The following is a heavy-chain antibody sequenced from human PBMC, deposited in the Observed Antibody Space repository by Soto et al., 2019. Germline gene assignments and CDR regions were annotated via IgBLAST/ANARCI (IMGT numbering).Heavy chain of an antibody. V-gene: IGHV3-23*01. D-gene: IGHD1-7*01. CDR3: SSWNFLDY. CDR1: GFSFTSYG. CDR2: SSGSDGKA. Sequence: GGSLRLSCAASGFSFTSYGLSWVRHAPGKGLEWVSTSSGSDGKAYYADSVKGRVSIWRDTSKTSLYFQMNSLRAEDTAVYYCSSWNFLDYRGQGTRVT. J-gene: IGHJ4*02.